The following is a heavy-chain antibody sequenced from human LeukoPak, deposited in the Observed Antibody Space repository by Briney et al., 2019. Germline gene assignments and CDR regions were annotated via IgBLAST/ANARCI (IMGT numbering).Heavy chain of an antibody. V-gene: IGHV4-31*03. CDR2: IYYSGSV. D-gene: IGHD6-19*01. CDR1: GGSISSGGYY. CDR3: ARAPSSGWYSDY. Sequence: SETLSLTCTVSGGSISSGGYYWSWIRQHPGKGLEWIGYIYYSGSVYSNPSLKSRLTFSVDPSKNQFSLKLSSVTAADTAVYYCARAPSSGWYSDYWGQGTLVTVSS. J-gene: IGHJ4*02.